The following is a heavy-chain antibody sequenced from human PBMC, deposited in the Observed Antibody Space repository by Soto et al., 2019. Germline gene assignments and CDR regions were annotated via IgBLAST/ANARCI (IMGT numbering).Heavy chain of an antibody. CDR3: ASVKGIAAAGTQYYYYGMDV. CDR1: GYTFTSYG. V-gene: IGHV1-18*01. CDR2: ISAYNGNT. D-gene: IGHD6-13*01. Sequence: QVQLVQSGAEVKKPGASVKVSCKASGYTFTSYGISWVRQAPGQGLEWMGWISAYNGNTNYAQKLQGRVTMTTDTSTSTAYMELRSLRSDDTAVYYCASVKGIAAAGTQYYYYGMDVWGQGTTVTVSS. J-gene: IGHJ6*02.